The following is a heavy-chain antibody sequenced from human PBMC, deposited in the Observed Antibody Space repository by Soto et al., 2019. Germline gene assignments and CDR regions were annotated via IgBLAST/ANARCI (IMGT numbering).Heavy chain of an antibody. CDR1: GFTFSSYA. CDR2: ISVSGDIT. Sequence: GGSLRLSCAASGFTFSSYAMSWVRQAPGKGLEWVSIISVSGDITYYADSVKGRFTISRDNSKNTLYLQMNSLRAEDTAVYYCVIYDSSGHIDYWGQGTLVTVSS. J-gene: IGHJ4*02. V-gene: IGHV3-23*01. CDR3: VIYDSSGHIDY. D-gene: IGHD3-22*01.